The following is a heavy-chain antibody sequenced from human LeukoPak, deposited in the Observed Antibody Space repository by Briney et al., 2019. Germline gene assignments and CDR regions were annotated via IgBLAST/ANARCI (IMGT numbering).Heavy chain of an antibody. CDR2: IRYDGSNK. Sequence: GGSLRLSCAASGFTFSSYGMHWVRQAPGKGLEWVAFIRYDGSNKYYADSVKGRFTISRDNSKNTLYLQMNSLRAEDTAVYYCAKDQTLWFGELLSAFDIWGQGTMVTVSS. J-gene: IGHJ3*02. D-gene: IGHD3-10*01. V-gene: IGHV3-30*02. CDR1: GFTFSSYG. CDR3: AKDQTLWFGELLSAFDI.